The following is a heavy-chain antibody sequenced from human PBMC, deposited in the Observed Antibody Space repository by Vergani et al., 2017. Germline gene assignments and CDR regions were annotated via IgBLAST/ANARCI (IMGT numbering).Heavy chain of an antibody. V-gene: IGHV1-69*06. Sequence: QVQLVQSGAEVKKPGSSVKVSCKASGGTFSSYAISWVRQAPGQGLEWMGRIIPIFGTANYAQKFQGRVTMTEDTSTDTAYMELSSLRSEDTAVYYCATVYWSHDILTGYYNGYGMDVWGQGTTVTVSS. CDR2: IIPIFGTA. J-gene: IGHJ6*02. CDR3: ATVYWSHDILTGYYNGYGMDV. CDR1: GGTFSSYA. D-gene: IGHD3-9*01.